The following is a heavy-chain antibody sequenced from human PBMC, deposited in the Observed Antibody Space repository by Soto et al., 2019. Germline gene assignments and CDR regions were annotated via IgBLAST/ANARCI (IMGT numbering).Heavy chain of an antibody. CDR2: ISWNSETI. V-gene: IGHV3-9*01. J-gene: IGHJ4*02. CDR1: GFTFSSYG. CDR3: AKDMKWGGMTTIHYFDS. Sequence: PGGSLRLSCAASGFTFSSYGMHWVRQAPGKGLEWVSGISWNSETIDYADSVKGRFTISRDNAKSSLFLQMNSLRPDDTALYYCAKDMKWGGMTTIHYFDSWGQGTLVTVSS. D-gene: IGHD4-17*01.